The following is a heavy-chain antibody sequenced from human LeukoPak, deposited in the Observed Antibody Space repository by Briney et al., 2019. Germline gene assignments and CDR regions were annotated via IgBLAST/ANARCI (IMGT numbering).Heavy chain of an antibody. CDR3: AKHFQGGYDGDYGDVGYYFDY. J-gene: IGHJ4*02. Sequence: PGGSLRLSCAASGFTFSSYAMSWVRQAPGKGLEWVSGISWNSGSIGYADSVKGRFTISRDNAKNSLYLQMNSLRAEDTALYYCAKHFQGGYDGDYGDVGYYFDYWGQGTLVTVSS. CDR2: ISWNSGSI. CDR1: GFTFSSYA. V-gene: IGHV3-9*01. D-gene: IGHD4-17*01.